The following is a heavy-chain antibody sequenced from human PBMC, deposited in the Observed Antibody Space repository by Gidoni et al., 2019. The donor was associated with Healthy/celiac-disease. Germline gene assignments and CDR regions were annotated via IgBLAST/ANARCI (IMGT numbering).Heavy chain of an antibody. J-gene: IGHJ4*02. CDR1: GFTFSSYA. CDR3: APLDYGGNLGVGY. D-gene: IGHD4-17*01. Sequence: EVQLVESGGGLVQPGGSLRLSCAASGFTFSSYAMNWVRQAPGKGLEWVSYISRSGSTIYYADSVKGRFTISRDNAKNSLYLQMNSLRAEDTAVYYCAPLDYGGNLGVGYWGQGTLVTVSS. CDR2: ISRSGSTI. V-gene: IGHV3-48*03.